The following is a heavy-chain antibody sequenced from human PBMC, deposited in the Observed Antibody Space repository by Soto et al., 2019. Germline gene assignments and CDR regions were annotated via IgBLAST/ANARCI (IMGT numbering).Heavy chain of an antibody. CDR1: GGSISSGDYY. CDR3: ARARVMIVVPYWFDP. CDR2: IYYSGST. Sequence: SETLSLTCTFSGGSISSGDYYWSWIRQPPGKGLEWIGYIYYSGSTYYNPSLKSRVTISVDTSKNQFSLKLSSVTAADTAVYYCARARVMIVVPYWFDPWGQGTLVTVSS. D-gene: IGHD3-22*01. V-gene: IGHV4-30-4*01. J-gene: IGHJ5*02.